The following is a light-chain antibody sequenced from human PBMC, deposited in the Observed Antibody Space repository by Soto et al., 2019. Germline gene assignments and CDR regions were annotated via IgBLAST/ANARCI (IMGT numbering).Light chain of an antibody. CDR2: NVN. V-gene: IGLV2-8*01. Sequence: SVLTQPPSASGSPGQAVTISCTGTSSDIGGYDFVSWYQVRPGEAPQLIIYNVNGRPSGVPRRFSGSKSGNTASLTVSGLQAVDEATYYCCSYAGSGTLYVFGSGTKVTVL. J-gene: IGLJ1*01. CDR3: CSYAGSGTLYV. CDR1: SSDIGGYDF.